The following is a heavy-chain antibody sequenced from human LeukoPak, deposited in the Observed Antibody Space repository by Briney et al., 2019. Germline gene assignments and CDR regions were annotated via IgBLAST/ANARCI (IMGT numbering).Heavy chain of an antibody. J-gene: IGHJ4*02. Sequence: GASVKVSCKASGGTFSSYAISWVRQAPGQGLEWMGGIIPIFGTANYAQKFQGRVTITADKSTSTAYMELSSLRSEDTAVYCCARDAEYCGGDCWGQGTLVTVSS. CDR2: IIPIFGTA. V-gene: IGHV1-69*06. D-gene: IGHD2-21*01. CDR1: GGTFSSYA. CDR3: ARDAEYCGGDC.